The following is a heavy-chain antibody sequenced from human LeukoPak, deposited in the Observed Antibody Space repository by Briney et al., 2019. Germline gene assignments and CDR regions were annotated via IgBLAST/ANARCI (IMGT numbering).Heavy chain of an antibody. CDR2: INARGDT. D-gene: IGHD2-2*01. J-gene: IGHJ5*02. Sequence: SETLSLTCAVYGWSFNDYYWNWIRQPPGKGLEWIGEINARGDTNFNPSLKSRVTISVDTSKSQFSLRLTFMIAADTAVYYCARGQVPAARGYNWFDPWGQGTLVTVSS. CDR1: GWSFNDYY. V-gene: IGHV4-34*01. CDR3: ARGQVPAARGYNWFDP.